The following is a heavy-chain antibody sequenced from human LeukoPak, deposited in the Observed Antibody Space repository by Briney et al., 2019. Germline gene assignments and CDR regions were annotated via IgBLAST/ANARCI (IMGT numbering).Heavy chain of an antibody. J-gene: IGHJ4*02. CDR3: AKVAKYYYGSETYYFFEH. D-gene: IGHD3-10*01. CDR2: ISWNSGSI. Sequence: PGGSLRLSCAASGFTFDDYAMHWVRQAPGKGLEWVSGISWNSGSIGYADSAKGRFTISRDNAKDSLYLQMNSLRVEDTAVYYCAKVAKYYYGSETYYFFEHWGQGTPVTASS. V-gene: IGHV3-9*01. CDR1: GFTFDDYA.